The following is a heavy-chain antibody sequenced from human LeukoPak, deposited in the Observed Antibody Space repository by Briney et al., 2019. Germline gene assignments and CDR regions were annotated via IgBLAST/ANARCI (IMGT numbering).Heavy chain of an antibody. CDR3: ARDQPPRYYYYGMDV. Sequence: PGGAPRLSCAASGFTFSSYWMSWVRQAPGKGLEWVASIKQDGSEKYYVDSVKGRFTISRDNAKNSLYLQMISLRAEDTAVYYCARDQPPRYYYYGMDVWGQGTTVTVSS. CDR2: IKQDGSEK. J-gene: IGHJ6*02. CDR1: GFTFSSYW. V-gene: IGHV3-7*05.